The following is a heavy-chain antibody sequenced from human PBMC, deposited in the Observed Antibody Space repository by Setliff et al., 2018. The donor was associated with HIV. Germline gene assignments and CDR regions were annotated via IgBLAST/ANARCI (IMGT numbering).Heavy chain of an antibody. CDR2: IYSSGDS. J-gene: IGHJ4*02. CDR3: ARATYTTLFGVLMGGGLQY. CDR1: GGSISSNNFY. V-gene: IGHV4-39*07. Sequence: SETLSLTCTVTGGSISSNNFYWGWIRQPPGKGLEWIGTIYSSGDSFYDPSLKSRVTTSIDSSKNQFSLKLSSVTAADTAVYYCARATYTTLFGVLMGGGLQYWGPGTLVTVSS. D-gene: IGHD3-3*01.